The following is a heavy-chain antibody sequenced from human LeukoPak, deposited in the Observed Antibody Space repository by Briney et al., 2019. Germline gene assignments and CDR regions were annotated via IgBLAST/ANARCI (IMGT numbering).Heavy chain of an antibody. Sequence: GGSLRLSCAASGFTFSSYAMSWVRQAPGKGLEWVSAISGSGGSTYYADSVKGRFTISRDNSKNTLYLQMNSLRAEDTAVYYCATNYDFWGGYYHWGQGTLVTVSS. D-gene: IGHD3-3*01. CDR1: GFTFSSYA. CDR2: ISGSGGST. V-gene: IGHV3-23*01. CDR3: ATNYDFWGGYYH. J-gene: IGHJ5*02.